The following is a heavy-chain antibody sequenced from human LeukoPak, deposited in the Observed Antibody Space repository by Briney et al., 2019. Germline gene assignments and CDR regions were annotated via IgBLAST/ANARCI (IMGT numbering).Heavy chain of an antibody. CDR3: ARQDIVATIYYYYMDV. V-gene: IGHV4-38-2*01. J-gene: IGHJ6*03. D-gene: IGHD5-12*01. Sequence: SETLSLTCAVSGYSISSGYYWGWIRQPPGKGLEWIGSIYHSGSTYYSPSLKSRVTISVDTSKNQFSLKLSSVTAADTAVYYCARQDIVATIYYYYMDVWGKRTTVTVSS. CDR2: IYHSGST. CDR1: GYSISSGYY.